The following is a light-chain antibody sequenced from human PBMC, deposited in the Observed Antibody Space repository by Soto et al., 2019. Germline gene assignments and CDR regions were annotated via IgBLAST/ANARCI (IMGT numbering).Light chain of an antibody. V-gene: IGLV2-14*01. J-gene: IGLJ1*01. CDR3: SSYTSSGTLV. Sequence: QSALTQPASVSGSPGQSITISCTGTSSDVGGYNYVSWYQQHPGKAPKLMIYDVSNRPSGVSNHFSGSKSGNTASLTISGFQAEDEADYYCSSYTSSGTLVFGTGTKLTVL. CDR1: SSDVGGYNY. CDR2: DVS.